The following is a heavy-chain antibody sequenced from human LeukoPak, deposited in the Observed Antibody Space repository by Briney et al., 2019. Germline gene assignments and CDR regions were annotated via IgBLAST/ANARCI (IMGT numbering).Heavy chain of an antibody. J-gene: IGHJ5*02. Sequence: GGSLRLSCAASGFTFSSYSMNGVHQAPGKRLEWVSSISSSSSYIYYADSVKGRFTISRDNAKNSLYLQMNSLRAEDTAVYYCARGSIAVAGKALLWFDPWGQGTLVTVSS. CDR1: GFTFSSYS. CDR3: ARGSIAVAGKALLWFDP. D-gene: IGHD6-19*01. V-gene: IGHV3-21*01. CDR2: ISSSSSYI.